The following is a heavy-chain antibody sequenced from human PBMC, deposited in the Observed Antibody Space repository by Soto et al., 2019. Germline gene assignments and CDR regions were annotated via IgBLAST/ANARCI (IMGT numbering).Heavy chain of an antibody. J-gene: IGHJ6*03. CDR3: AREGAPTHYYYYMDV. CDR1: GYTFTGYY. V-gene: IGHV1-2*04. Sequence: ASVTVSCKASGYTFTGYYMHWVRQAPGQGLEWMGWINPNSGGTNYAQKFQGWVTMTRDTSISTAYMELSRLRSDDTAVYYCAREGAPTHYYYYMDVWGKGTTVTVSS. CDR2: INPNSGGT.